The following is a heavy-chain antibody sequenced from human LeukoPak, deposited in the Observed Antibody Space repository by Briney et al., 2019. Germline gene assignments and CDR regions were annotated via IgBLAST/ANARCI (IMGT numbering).Heavy chain of an antibody. J-gene: IGHJ4*02. CDR1: GFTFSDYW. D-gene: IGHD7-27*01. CDR3: SGDPGDY. V-gene: IGHV3-7*04. Sequence: GGSPRLSCAASGFTFSDYWMSWVRQAPGKGLEWVANINQDGSETYYVDSVEGRFTISRDNAKNSLFLQMSSLRAEDTAVYFCSGDPGDYWGQGTLVTVSS. CDR2: INQDGSET.